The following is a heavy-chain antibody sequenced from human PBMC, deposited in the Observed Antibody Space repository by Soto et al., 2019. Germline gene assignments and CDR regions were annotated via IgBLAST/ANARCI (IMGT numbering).Heavy chain of an antibody. CDR1: GGTFSSYA. CDR2: ISANNGNT. V-gene: IGHV1-18*01. Sequence: ASVKVSSKASGGTFSSYAISWVRQAPGQGLEWMGWISANNGNTNYAQKLQGRVTMTTDTSTSTAYMELRSLRSDDTAVYYCARVRPGTGNYYYYYGMDVWGQGTTVTVSS. CDR3: ARVRPGTGNYYYYYGMDV. J-gene: IGHJ6*02. D-gene: IGHD7-27*01.